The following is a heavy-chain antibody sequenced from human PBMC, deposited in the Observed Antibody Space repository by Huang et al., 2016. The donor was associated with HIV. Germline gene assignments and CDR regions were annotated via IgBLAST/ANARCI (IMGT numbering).Heavy chain of an antibody. CDR3: AKESRWFSSLDH. V-gene: IGHV3-30*18. D-gene: IGHD2-15*01. CDR2: ISYDGRGQ. J-gene: IGHJ4*02. CDR1: GFTFSGFG. Sequence: QLQLVESGGGVVQPGTSLRVSCAASGFTFSGFGMHWVRQAPGKGLEWVEVISYDGRGQFYAGSVKGRFTISRDNSDNTLHLQMNSLGPDDTGVYYCAKESRWFSSLDHWGQGILVTVSS.